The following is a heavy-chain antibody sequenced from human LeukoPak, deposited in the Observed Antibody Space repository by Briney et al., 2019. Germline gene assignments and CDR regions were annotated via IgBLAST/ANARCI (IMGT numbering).Heavy chain of an antibody. J-gene: IGHJ4*02. CDR2: ISGSGDST. V-gene: IGHV3-23*01. Sequence: GGSLRLSCTASGFTFSTYGMSWGRQAPGKGLEWGSAISGSGDSTYYADSVKGRFTISRDNTKNTLYLQMNSLRAEHTALYFCAKAYPTTNQGYWGQGTLVTVSS. CDR3: AKAYPTTNQGY. CDR1: GFTFSTYG. D-gene: IGHD4-11*01.